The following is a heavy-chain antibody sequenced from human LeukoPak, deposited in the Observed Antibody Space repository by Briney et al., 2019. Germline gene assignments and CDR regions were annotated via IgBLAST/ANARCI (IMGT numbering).Heavy chain of an antibody. J-gene: IGHJ6*04. V-gene: IGHV3-30*02. Sequence: GGSLRLSCAATGVTFSSFGMHWVRQSPGKGLEWVALIRHDGTNIYYADSVKGRFTISRDNSKNTLYLQMNSLRAEDTAVYYCAELGITMIGGVWGKGTTVTISS. D-gene: IGHD3-10*02. CDR3: AELGITMIGGV. CDR2: IRHDGTNI. CDR1: GVTFSSFG.